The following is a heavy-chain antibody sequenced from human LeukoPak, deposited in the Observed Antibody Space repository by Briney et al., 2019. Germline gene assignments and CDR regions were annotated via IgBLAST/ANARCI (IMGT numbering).Heavy chain of an antibody. CDR2: ISVYNGNT. V-gene: IGHV1-18*01. J-gene: IGHJ4*02. CDR3: ASPGVGSSFYSYFDY. D-gene: IGHD2-15*01. Sequence: GASVKVSCKASGYTFTSYGISWVRQAPGQGLEWMGWISVYNGNTNYAQKLQGRVTMTTDTSTSTAYMELRSLRSDDTAVYYCASPGVGSSFYSYFDYWGQGTLVTVSS. CDR1: GYTFTSYG.